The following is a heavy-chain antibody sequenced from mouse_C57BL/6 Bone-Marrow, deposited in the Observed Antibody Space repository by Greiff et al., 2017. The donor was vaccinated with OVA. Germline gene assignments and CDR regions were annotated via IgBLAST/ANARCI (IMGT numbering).Heavy chain of an antibody. Sequence: QVQLQQSGAELVKPGASVKLSCKASGYTFTSYWMHWVKQRPGQGLEWIGMIHPNSGSTNYNEKFKSKATLTVDKSSSTAYMQLSSLTSEDSAVYYCARLHSNSFAYWGQGTLVTVSA. V-gene: IGHV1-64*01. D-gene: IGHD2-5*01. CDR2: IHPNSGST. J-gene: IGHJ3*01. CDR3: ARLHSNSFAY. CDR1: GYTFTSYW.